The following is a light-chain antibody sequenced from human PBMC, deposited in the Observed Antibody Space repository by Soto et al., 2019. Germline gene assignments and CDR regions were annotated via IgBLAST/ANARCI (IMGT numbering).Light chain of an antibody. Sequence: EIVLTQSPATLSLSPGERATLSCRASQTVNSSLTWYQQRPGQAPRLLIYAASTSATGIPARFSGSGSGTEFTLTISSLQSEDFAVYYCQQYNNWPPGYTFGQGNKVEIK. CDR2: AAS. CDR1: QTVNSS. J-gene: IGKJ2*01. V-gene: IGKV3-15*01. CDR3: QQYNNWPPGYT.